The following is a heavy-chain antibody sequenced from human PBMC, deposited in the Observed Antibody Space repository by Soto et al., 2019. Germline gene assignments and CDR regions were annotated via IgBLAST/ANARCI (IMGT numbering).Heavy chain of an antibody. Sequence: PSETLSLTCTVSGGSISSYYWSWIRQPPGKGLEWIGYIYYSGSTNYNPSLKSRVTISVDTSKNQFSLKLSSVTAADTAVYYCARLDYDSSGYYYFDYWGQGTLVTVSS. CDR3: ARLDYDSSGYYYFDY. CDR1: GGSISSYY. V-gene: IGHV4-59*01. CDR2: IYYSGST. J-gene: IGHJ4*02. D-gene: IGHD3-22*01.